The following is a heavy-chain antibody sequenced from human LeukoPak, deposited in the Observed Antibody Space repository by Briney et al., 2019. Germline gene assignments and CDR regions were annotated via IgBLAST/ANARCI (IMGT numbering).Heavy chain of an antibody. D-gene: IGHD3-16*01. Sequence: GGSLRLSCAVSGFTFTIYWMSWVRQAPGKGLEWVSAISGSGGSTYYADSVKGRFTISRDNSENTLYLQMNSLRAEDTAVYYCAKDPDPYVWGSYGVFDYWGQGTLVTVSS. V-gene: IGHV3-23*01. CDR3: AKDPDPYVWGSYGVFDY. CDR2: ISGSGGST. J-gene: IGHJ4*02. CDR1: GFTFTIYW.